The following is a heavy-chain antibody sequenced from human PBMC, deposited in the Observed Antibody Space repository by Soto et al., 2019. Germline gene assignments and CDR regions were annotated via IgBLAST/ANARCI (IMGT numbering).Heavy chain of an antibody. CDR3: ARSPYCGTECNSGYLDF. CDR2: MYSDGKT. V-gene: IGHV3-53*01. D-gene: IGHD2-21*01. CDR1: GFVVNRNY. J-gene: IGHJ4*02. Sequence: GGSLRLSCATSGFVVNRNYMHWVRQAPGKGLEWVSVMYSDGKTYYGESVKGRFTISRDNSKNMVFLHMKSLRAEDTAVYYCARSPYCGTECNSGYLDFWGQGSLVTVSS.